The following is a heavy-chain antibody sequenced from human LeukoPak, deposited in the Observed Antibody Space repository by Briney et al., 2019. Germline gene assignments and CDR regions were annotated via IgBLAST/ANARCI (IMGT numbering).Heavy chain of an antibody. J-gene: IGHJ4*02. D-gene: IGHD3-9*01. V-gene: IGHV3-23*01. CDR3: AKDPYAILTGYRYYFDY. Sequence: GGSLRLSCAASGFTFSSYAMSWVRQAPGKGLEWVSAISGGGGSTYYADSVKGRFTISRDNSKRALYLQMNSLTAEDTAVYYCAKDPYAILTGYRYYFDYWGQGTLVTVSS. CDR2: ISGGGGST. CDR1: GFTFSSYA.